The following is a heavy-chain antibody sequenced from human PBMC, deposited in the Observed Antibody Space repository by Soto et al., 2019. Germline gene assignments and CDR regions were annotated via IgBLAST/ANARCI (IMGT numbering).Heavy chain of an antibody. CDR2: ISDSGGTS. D-gene: IGHD1-26*01. J-gene: IGHJ4*02. CDR3: AKRPRALLTFDY. Sequence: PGGSLGLSCAAFGFTFSNYVMSWLRQAQGKGLEWVSSISDSGGTSYYADSVKGRFTISRDNSKDTLYLQMNSLRAEDTAIYYCAKRPRALLTFDYWGQGTLVTVSS. V-gene: IGHV3-23*01. CDR1: GFTFSNYV.